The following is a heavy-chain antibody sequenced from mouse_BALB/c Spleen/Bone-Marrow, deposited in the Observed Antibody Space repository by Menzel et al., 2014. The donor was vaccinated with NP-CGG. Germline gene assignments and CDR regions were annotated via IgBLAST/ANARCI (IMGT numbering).Heavy chain of an antibody. CDR3: ARAGYYGNSDFDD. V-gene: IGHV1-20*02. J-gene: IGHJ2*01. CDR1: GYSFTGYF. CDR2: INPYNGDT. D-gene: IGHD1-1*01. Sequence: EVQLQQPGPELAKPGASVKISCKASGYSFTGYFMNWVMQSHGKSLEWIGRINPYNGDTFYNQKFKGKATLTVDKSSSTAHMELRSLASEDAAVYYCARAGYYGNSDFDDWDQGATLSVST.